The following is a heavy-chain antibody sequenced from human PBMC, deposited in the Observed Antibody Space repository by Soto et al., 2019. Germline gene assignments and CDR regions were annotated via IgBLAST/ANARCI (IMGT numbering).Heavy chain of an antibody. D-gene: IGHD3-10*01. Sequence: GESLKISCAASGFTFSSYAMHWVRQAPGKGLEWVAVISYDGSNKYYADSVKGRFTISRDNSKNTLYLQMNSLRAEDTAVYYCARDIGGSGSYYNARSRYYYYGMDVWGQGTTVTVSS. CDR1: GFTFSSYA. V-gene: IGHV3-30-3*01. J-gene: IGHJ6*02. CDR2: ISYDGSNK. CDR3: ARDIGGSGSYYNARSRYYYYGMDV.